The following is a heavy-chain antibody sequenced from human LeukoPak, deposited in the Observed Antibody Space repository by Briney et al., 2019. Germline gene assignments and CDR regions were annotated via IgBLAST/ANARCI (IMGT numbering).Heavy chain of an antibody. CDR2: IKQDGSEK. CDR1: GFKFSSNW. D-gene: IGHD4-17*01. V-gene: IGHV3-7*01. Sequence: PGGSLRLSCAASGFKFSSNWTSWVRQAPGKGLEWVANIKQDGSEKYYVDSVKGRFTISRDNAKNSLYLQMNSLRAEDTAVYYCAREGPSVTPYYWGQGNLVTVSS. J-gene: IGHJ4*02. CDR3: AREGPSVTPYY.